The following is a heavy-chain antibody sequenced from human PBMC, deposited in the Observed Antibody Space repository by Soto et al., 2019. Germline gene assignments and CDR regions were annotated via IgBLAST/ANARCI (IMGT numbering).Heavy chain of an antibody. J-gene: IGHJ5*02. V-gene: IGHV3-33*01. CDR2: IWFDGSTR. CDR1: GFIFSAFG. D-gene: IGHD2-2*01. CDR3: ARGMYRNWLDP. Sequence: QVQLVESGGGVVQPGKSLQLSCAASGFIFSAFGMHWVRQAPGKGLEWVAVIWFDGSTRHYADSVRGRFIISRDNSNNTMYLQMNSLRDDDTGTYYCARGMYRNWLDPWGQGTLVTVSS.